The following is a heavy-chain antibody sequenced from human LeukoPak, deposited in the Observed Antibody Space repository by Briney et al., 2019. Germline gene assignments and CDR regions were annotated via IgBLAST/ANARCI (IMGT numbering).Heavy chain of an antibody. Sequence: GGSLRLSCAASGFTVSSNYMSWVRQAPGKGLEWVSVIYSGGSTYYADSVKGRFTISRDNSKNTLYPQMNSLRAEDTALYYCAKTGSWGSSNYYFDYWGQGTLVTVSS. D-gene: IGHD2-15*01. J-gene: IGHJ4*02. CDR3: AKTGSWGSSNYYFDY. CDR1: GFTVSSNY. CDR2: IYSGGST. V-gene: IGHV3-53*05.